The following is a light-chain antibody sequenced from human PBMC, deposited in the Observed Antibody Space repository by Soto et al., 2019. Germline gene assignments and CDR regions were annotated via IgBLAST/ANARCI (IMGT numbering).Light chain of an antibody. CDR3: QQYGSSPLT. J-gene: IGKJ4*01. CDR2: GAS. Sequence: TQFPSSVSASVGERASRCCRASQGVSSSYLAWYQQKPGQAPRLLIYGASSRAAGIPDRFSASSSGTDFTLTISRLEPEDFAVYYCQQYGSSPLTFGGGTKVDIK. CDR1: QGVSSSY. V-gene: IGKV3-20*01.